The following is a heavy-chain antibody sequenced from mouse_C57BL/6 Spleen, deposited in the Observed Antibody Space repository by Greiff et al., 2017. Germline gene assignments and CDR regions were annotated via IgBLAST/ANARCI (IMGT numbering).Heavy chain of an antibody. CDR2: INPNNGST. V-gene: IGHV1-22*01. Sequence: VQLQQSGPELVKPGASVSMSCKVSGYTFTDYNMHWVKQSHGKSLEWIGYINPNNGSTSYNQKFKGKATLTVNKSSSTAYMELRSLTSEDSAVYYCATSLRLSYFDYWGKGTTLTVSS. CDR3: ATSLRLSYFDY. D-gene: IGHD3-2*02. J-gene: IGHJ2*01. CDR1: GYTFTDYN.